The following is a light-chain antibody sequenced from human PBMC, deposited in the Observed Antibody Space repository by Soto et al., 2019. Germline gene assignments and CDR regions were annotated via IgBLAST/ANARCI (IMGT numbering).Light chain of an antibody. J-gene: IGKJ4*01. Sequence: ILLTQSPRTLSLSPGEGATLSCRASQNVNNNFVAWYQQKPGPAPRLLIYGVSDRATGVPDRFSGSGSGTDFPLTISRLEPEDFAVYYCQQHGASITFGGGTKVDIK. V-gene: IGKV3-20*01. CDR3: QQHGASIT. CDR1: QNVNNNF. CDR2: GVS.